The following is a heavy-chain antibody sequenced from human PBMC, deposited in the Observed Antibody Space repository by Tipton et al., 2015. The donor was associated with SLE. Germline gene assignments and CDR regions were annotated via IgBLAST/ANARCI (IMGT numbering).Heavy chain of an antibody. J-gene: IGHJ3*02. CDR2: IHYSGTT. Sequence: TLSLTCTVSGGSITSYYWSWIRQPPGKGLEWIGYIHYSGTTHDNPSLKSRVTTSVDMSKNQFSLRLTSVTAADTAVYYCARTLGAIAHTVYDAFDIWGQGKMVTVSS. D-gene: IGHD1-26*01. CDR3: ARTLGAIAHTVYDAFDI. V-gene: IGHV4-59*01. CDR1: GGSITSYY.